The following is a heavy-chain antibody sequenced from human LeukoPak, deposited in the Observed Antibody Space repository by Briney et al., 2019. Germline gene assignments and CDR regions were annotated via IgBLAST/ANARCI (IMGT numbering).Heavy chain of an antibody. CDR2: IYYSGST. V-gene: IGHV4-39*07. CDR3: ARGYYYDSSGYVIFDY. D-gene: IGHD3-22*01. CDR1: GGSIGSGSYY. J-gene: IGHJ4*02. Sequence: SGTLSLTCAVSGGSIGSGSYYWGWIRQPPGKGLEWIGSIYYSGSTYYNPSLKSRVTISVDTSKNQFSLKLSSVTAADTAVYYCARGYYYDSSGYVIFDYWGQGTLVTVSS.